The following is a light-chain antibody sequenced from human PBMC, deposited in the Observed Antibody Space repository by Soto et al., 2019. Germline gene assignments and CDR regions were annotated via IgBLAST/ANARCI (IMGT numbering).Light chain of an antibody. CDR1: QSVSSN. CDR3: HQRSNWPFIT. Sequence: TVFPASSTTPSFAPGERSPPSPRASQSVSSNLAWYQQKPGQAPRLLIYDASNRATGIPARFSGSGSGTDFSLTISSLEPEDFAVYYCHQRSNWPFITFGQGTRLEIK. J-gene: IGKJ5*01. V-gene: IGKV3-11*01. CDR2: DAS.